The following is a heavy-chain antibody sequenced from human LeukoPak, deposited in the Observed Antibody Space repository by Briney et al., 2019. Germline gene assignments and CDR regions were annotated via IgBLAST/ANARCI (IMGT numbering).Heavy chain of an antibody. CDR3: ARETPDSSGWD. CDR2: IKQDGSHK. CDR1: GFTLRSNW. D-gene: IGHD6-19*01. J-gene: IGHJ4*02. Sequence: PGGSLRLSCAASGFTLRSNWMSWVRQAPGKGLEWVANIKQDGSHKNYVDSVKGRFTISRDNAKNSLYLQMNSLRAEDTAVYYCARETPDSSGWDWGQGTLVTVSS. V-gene: IGHV3-7*01.